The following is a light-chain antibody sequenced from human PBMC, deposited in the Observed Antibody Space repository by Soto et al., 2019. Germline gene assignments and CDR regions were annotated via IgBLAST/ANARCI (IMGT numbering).Light chain of an antibody. CDR3: HQSYSTPFT. Sequence: DIQMTPSPSSLSASVGDRVTITCRASQTINTYLHWYQQKPGRAPKLLIYAASSLHSGVPSRFSGSGARTDFTLTIRSLQPEDFATYFCHQSYSTPFTFGQGTRLEIK. V-gene: IGKV1-39*01. CDR2: AAS. CDR1: QTINTY. J-gene: IGKJ2*01.